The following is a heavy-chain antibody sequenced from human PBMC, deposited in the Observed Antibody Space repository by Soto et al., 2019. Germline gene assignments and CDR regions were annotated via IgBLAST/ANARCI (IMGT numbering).Heavy chain of an antibody. D-gene: IGHD2-15*01. CDR2: IYYSGST. J-gene: IGHJ4*03. Sequence: PSETLSLTCTVSGGSISSYYWSWIRQPPGKGLEWIGYIYYSGSTNYNPSLKSRVTISVDTSKNQFSLKLSSVTAADTAVYYCARGDYCGAGSCYWDYWGQGTLVTVSS. V-gene: IGHV4-59*12. CDR1: GGSISSYY. CDR3: ARGDYCGAGSCYWDY.